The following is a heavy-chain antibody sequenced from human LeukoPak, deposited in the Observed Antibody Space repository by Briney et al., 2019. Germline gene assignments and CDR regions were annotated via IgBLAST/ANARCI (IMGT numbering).Heavy chain of an antibody. V-gene: IGHV4-34*01. D-gene: IGHD3-22*01. J-gene: IGHJ4*02. Sequence: SETLSLTCAVYGGSFSGYYWSWIRQPPGKGLEWIGEINHSGSTNYNPSLKSRVTISVDTSKNQFSLELSSVTAADTAVYYCARGRRDYYDSSGYYYYYWGQGTLVTVSS. CDR2: INHSGST. CDR3: ARGRRDYYDSSGYYYYY. CDR1: GGSFSGYY.